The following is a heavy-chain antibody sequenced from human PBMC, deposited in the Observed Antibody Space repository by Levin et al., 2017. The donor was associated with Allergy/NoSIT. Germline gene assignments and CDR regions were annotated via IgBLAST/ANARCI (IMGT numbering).Heavy chain of an antibody. CDR1: GGSIRSSSYY. J-gene: IGHJ4*02. Sequence: SETLSLTCTVSGGSIRSSSYYWGWIRQPPGKGLEWIGSIYYSGSTYYNPSLKSRVTISVDTSKNQFSLKLSSVTAADTAVDYCARGGRGVDYGDYDFDYWGQGTLVTVSS. CDR3: ARGGRGVDYGDYDFDY. CDR2: IYYSGST. D-gene: IGHD4-17*01. V-gene: IGHV4-39*07.